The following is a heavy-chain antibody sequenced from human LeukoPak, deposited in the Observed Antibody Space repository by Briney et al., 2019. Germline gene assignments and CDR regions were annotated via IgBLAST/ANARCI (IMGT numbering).Heavy chain of an antibody. CDR1: GYTFTGYY. D-gene: IGHD3-22*01. J-gene: IGHJ4*02. CDR3: ARDYYDSSAYYDY. Sequence: ASVKVSCKASGYTFTGYYMHWVRQAPGQGLEWMGWINPNSGGTNYAQKFQGRVTMTTDTSTSTAYMELRSLRSDDTAVYYCARDYYDSSAYYDYWGQGTLVTVSS. V-gene: IGHV1-2*02. CDR2: INPNSGGT.